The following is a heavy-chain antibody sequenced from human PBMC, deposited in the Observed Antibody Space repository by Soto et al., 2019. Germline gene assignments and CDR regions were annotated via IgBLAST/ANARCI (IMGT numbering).Heavy chain of an antibody. D-gene: IGHD6-6*01. CDR1: GFTFSSYA. CDR3: AREVGEQLDDYYYYDGMDV. J-gene: IGHJ6*02. CDR2: ISYDGSNK. V-gene: IGHV3-30-3*01. Sequence: QVQLVESGGGVVQPGRSLRLSCAASGFTFSSYAMHWVRQAPGKGLEWVAVISYDGSNKYYADSVKGRFTISRDNSKNTLYLQMNSLRAEDTAVYYCAREVGEQLDDYYYYDGMDVWGQGTTVTVSS.